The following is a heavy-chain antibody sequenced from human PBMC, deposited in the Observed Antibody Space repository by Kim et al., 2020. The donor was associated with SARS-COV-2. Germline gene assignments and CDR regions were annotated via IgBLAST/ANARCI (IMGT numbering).Heavy chain of an antibody. Sequence: GGSRRLSCVASGFTFDTYAMSWVRQPPGEGLEWVSVISGGAANKFYADSVRGRFTISRHNSKNTLYLQMNSLRDEDTALYYCAKMVIMVGYNYIYYYAVDVGARGNRVTVSS. J-gene: IGHJ6*02. CDR3: AKMVIMVGYNYIYYYAVDV. V-gene: IGHV3-23*01. D-gene: IGHD2-21*01. CDR1: GFTFDTYA. CDR2: ISGGAANK.